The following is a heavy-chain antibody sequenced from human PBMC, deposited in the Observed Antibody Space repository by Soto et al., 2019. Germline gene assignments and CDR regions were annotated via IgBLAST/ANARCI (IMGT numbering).Heavy chain of an antibody. Sequence: QVQLVQSGGEVTKPGASVKVSCKSSGYTFTSYGVSWVRQAPGQGLEWLGWISVYTGNTKQAQKFQDRVTLTTEASPSTAHMELRSLSSDDTAVYYCARDRCTTDRCYTHHFDVWGQGTTVTVSS. CDR3: ARDRCTTDRCYTHHFDV. CDR1: GYTFTSYG. D-gene: IGHD2-8*01. V-gene: IGHV1-18*04. J-gene: IGHJ6*02. CDR2: ISVYTGNT.